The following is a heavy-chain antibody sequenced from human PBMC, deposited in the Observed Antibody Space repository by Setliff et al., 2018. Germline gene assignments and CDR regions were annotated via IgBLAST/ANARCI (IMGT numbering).Heavy chain of an antibody. CDR2: IKSKTDGGTI. J-gene: IGHJ4*02. CDR1: GGSISSSIW. V-gene: IGHV3-15*01. CDR3: TTDSMFYFDSSGYHVLDY. D-gene: IGHD3-22*01. Sequence: ETLSLTCAVSGGSISSSIWMSWVRQAPGKGLEWVGRIKSKTDGGTIDYAAPVKGRLTISRDDSKNTLYLQVNSLRSEDTAVYYCTTDSMFYFDSSGYHVLDYWGQGTLVTVSS.